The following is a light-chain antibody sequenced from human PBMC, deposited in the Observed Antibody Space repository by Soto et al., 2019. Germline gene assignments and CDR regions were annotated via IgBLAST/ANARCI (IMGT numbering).Light chain of an antibody. J-gene: IGLJ2*01. CDR1: SSDIGGYNY. CDR3: ASYASSNTVL. Sequence: QSALTKPASVSGSPGQSITISCTGTSSDIGGYNYVSWYQQHPGKAPKLMIYDVSDRPSGVSNRFSGSKSGNTASLTISGLQAEDEADYYCASYASSNTVLFGGGTKLTVL. V-gene: IGLV2-14*03. CDR2: DVS.